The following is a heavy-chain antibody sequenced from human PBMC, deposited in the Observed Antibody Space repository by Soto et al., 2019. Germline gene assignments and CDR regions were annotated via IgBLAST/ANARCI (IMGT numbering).Heavy chain of an antibody. CDR1: GFTFST. Sequence: QVQLVESGGGVVQPGRSLRLSCAASGFTFSTMHWVRQAPGKGLEWVAAISDDGSNTYYADSVKGRFTISRDNSKNTLYLQMNSLSSEDTAVHHCAREVYYDFWSGFNTHPYYFDDWGQGTLVTVSS. CDR2: ISDDGSNT. CDR3: AREVYYDFWSGFNTHPYYFDD. D-gene: IGHD3-3*01. V-gene: IGHV3-30-3*01. J-gene: IGHJ4*02.